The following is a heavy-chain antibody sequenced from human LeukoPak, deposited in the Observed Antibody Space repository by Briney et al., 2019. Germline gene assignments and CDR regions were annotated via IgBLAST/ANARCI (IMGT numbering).Heavy chain of an antibody. CDR2: IYSGGSI. CDR3: ASGSRFDY. V-gene: IGHV3-53*04. CDR1: GFTVSDNY. Sequence: GGSLSLSCAASGFTVSDNYMSWVRQAPGKGLEWVSVIYSGGSIYYADSVKGRFTISRHYSKNTLYLQMNSLSTDDTAVYYCASGSRFDYWGQGTLVTVSS. J-gene: IGHJ4*02. D-gene: IGHD5/OR15-5a*01.